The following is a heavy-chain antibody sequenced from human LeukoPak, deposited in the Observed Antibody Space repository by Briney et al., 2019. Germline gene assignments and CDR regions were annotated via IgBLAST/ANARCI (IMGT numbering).Heavy chain of an antibody. D-gene: IGHD3-16*01. Sequence: TGGSLRLSCAASGFTFSNTAMSWVRQAPGKGLEWVSGITNSGENTYYADSVKGRFTISRDNSKNTLFLEMNSLRVEDTAVYYCAKGRGFRVWDPWDNWGQGTLITVSS. J-gene: IGHJ4*02. V-gene: IGHV3-23*01. CDR1: GFTFSNTA. CDR2: ITNSGENT. CDR3: AKGRGFRVWDPWDN.